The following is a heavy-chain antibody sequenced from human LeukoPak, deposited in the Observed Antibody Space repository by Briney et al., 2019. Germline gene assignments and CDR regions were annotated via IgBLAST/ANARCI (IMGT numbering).Heavy chain of an antibody. V-gene: IGHV3-53*01. Sequence: GGSLRLSWAASGFTVSNNFMGWVRQAPGKGLEWVSVLYSADSTFYVESVKGRFTISRDNSKNMLFLQMDSLRVEDTAIYYCAGSPWDGSRGVGLDYLDYWGRGTLVTVSS. J-gene: IGHJ4*02. D-gene: IGHD1-26*01. CDR2: LYSADST. CDR3: AGSPWDGSRGVGLDYLDY. CDR1: GFTVSNNF.